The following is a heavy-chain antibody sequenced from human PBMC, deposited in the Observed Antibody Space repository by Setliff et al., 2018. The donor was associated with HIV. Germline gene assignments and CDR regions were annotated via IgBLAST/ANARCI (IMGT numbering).Heavy chain of an antibody. J-gene: IGHJ4*02. Sequence: PSETLSLTCTVSGGSISGHYWSWIRQPPGRGLEWIGYIYSSGSTNYNPSLKSRVTISVDTSKNQFSLKLGSVTAADTAVYFCARTVTWGYCSGGGCYGFDYWGQGTLVTVSS. V-gene: IGHV4-4*09. CDR2: IYSSGST. CDR3: ARTVTWGYCSGGGCYGFDY. CDR1: GGSISGHY. D-gene: IGHD2-15*01.